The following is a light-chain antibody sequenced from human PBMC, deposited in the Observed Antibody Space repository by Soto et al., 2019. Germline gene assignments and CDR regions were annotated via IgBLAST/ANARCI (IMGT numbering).Light chain of an antibody. CDR1: HSVSSSY. V-gene: IGKV3-20*01. CDR2: GAS. J-gene: IGKJ3*01. CDR3: QQYGSSPPYT. Sequence: NVLTQSPGTLSLSPGERATLSCRASHSVSSSYLAWYQQKPGQAPRLLIYGASSRATGIPDRFSGSGSGTDFTLTISRLEPEDFAVYYCQQYGSSPPYTFGPGTKVDIK.